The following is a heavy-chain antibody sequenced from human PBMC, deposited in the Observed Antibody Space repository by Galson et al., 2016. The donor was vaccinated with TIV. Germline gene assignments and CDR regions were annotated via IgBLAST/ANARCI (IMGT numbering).Heavy chain of an antibody. Sequence: SLRLSCAASGFIVSSIYMSWVRQAPGKGLEWVASIRYDGSYQNYVDSVKGRFTISRDNSKNTLYLRMNSLRVDDTAVYYCARPGLLQSYESGDNYYDYYWYGLDIWGQGATVTVSS. CDR2: IRYDGSYQ. V-gene: IGHV3-33*08. CDR3: ARPGLLQSYESGDNYYDYYWYGLDI. J-gene: IGHJ6*02. CDR1: GFIVSSIY. D-gene: IGHD2-21*02.